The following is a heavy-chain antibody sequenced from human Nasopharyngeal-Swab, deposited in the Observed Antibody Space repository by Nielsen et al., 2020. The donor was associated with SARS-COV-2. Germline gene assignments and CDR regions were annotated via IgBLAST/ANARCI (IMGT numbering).Heavy chain of an antibody. V-gene: IGHV4-34*01. J-gene: IGHJ6*03. CDR1: GGSISNSY. CDR3: AREYYYDSSGYYSYYYMDV. D-gene: IGHD3-22*01. CDR2: INHSGST. Sequence: SETLSLTCTVSGGSISNSYWSWIRQPPGKGLEWIGEINHSGSTNYNPSLKSRVTISVDTSKNQFSLKLSSVTAADTAVYYCAREYYYDSSGYYSYYYMDVWGKGTTVTVSS.